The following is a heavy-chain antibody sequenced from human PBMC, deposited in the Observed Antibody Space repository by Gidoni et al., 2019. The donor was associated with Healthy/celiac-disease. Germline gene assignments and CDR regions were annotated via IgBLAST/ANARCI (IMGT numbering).Heavy chain of an antibody. D-gene: IGHD2-21*02. Sequence: EVQLVESGGGLVKPGVSLRLSCAASGFTFRRSSMNWVRQAPGKGLEGVSSISRSSSYIYYADSVKGRFTISRDNAKNSLYLQMNSLRAEDTAVYYCARDSGLGTVVTPHYGMDVWGQGTTVTVSS. CDR1: GFTFRRSS. CDR2: ISRSSSYI. CDR3: ARDSGLGTVVTPHYGMDV. V-gene: IGHV3-21*01. J-gene: IGHJ6*02.